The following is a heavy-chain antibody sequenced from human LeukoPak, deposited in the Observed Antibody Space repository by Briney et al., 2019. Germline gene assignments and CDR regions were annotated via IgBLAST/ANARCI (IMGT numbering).Heavy chain of an antibody. CDR1: GYTVTRYG. V-gene: IGHV1-18*04. CDR3: ARNLLNYGSGSYLEDY. Sequence: ASVKVSCKASGYTVTRYGISWVRQAPGQGLEWMGWISAYNGNTNYAQKLQGRVTMTTDTSTSTAYMELRSLRSDDTAVYYCARNLLNYGSGSYLEDYWGQGPLVTVSS. J-gene: IGHJ4*02. D-gene: IGHD3-10*01. CDR2: ISAYNGNT.